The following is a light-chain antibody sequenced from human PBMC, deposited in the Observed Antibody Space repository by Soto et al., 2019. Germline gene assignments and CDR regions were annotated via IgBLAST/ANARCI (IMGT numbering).Light chain of an antibody. CDR2: EVS. Sequence: QSALTQPPSASGSPGQSVTLSCTGTSSDVGGYNYVSWYQQQPGKDTQLMIYEVSKRPSGVPDRFSGSKSGNTASLTVSGLQAEDEADYDCSSYAGSNSYVFGTGTKLTVL. CDR3: SSYAGSNSYV. J-gene: IGLJ1*01. V-gene: IGLV2-8*01. CDR1: SSDVGGYNY.